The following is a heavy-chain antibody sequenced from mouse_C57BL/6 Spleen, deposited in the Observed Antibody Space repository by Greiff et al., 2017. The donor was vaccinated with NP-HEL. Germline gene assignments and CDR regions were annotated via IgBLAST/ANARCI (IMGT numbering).Heavy chain of an antibody. D-gene: IGHD2-4*01. CDR1: GYTFTSYW. CDR2: IDPSDSYT. V-gene: IGHV1-69*01. CDR3: ARGGDYDYDGVSWFAY. J-gene: IGHJ3*01. Sequence: VQLQQPGAELVMPGASVKLSCKASGYTFTSYWMHWVKQRPGQGLEWIGEIDPSDSYTNYNQKFKGKSTLTVDKSSSTAYMQLSSLTSEDSAVYYCARGGDYDYDGVSWFAYWGQGTLVTVSA.